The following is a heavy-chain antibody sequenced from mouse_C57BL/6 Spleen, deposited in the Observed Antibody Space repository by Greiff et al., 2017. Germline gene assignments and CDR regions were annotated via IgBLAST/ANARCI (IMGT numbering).Heavy chain of an antibody. J-gene: IGHJ4*01. CDR3: AREGGYGYHAMDY. V-gene: IGHV5-4*01. Sequence: EVMLVESGGGLVKPGGSLKLSCAASGFTFSSYAMSWVRQTPEKRLEWVATISDGGSYTYYPDNVKGRFTISRANAKNNLYLQMSHLKSEDTAMYYCAREGGYGYHAMDYWGQGTSVTVSS. D-gene: IGHD1-1*02. CDR2: ISDGGSYT. CDR1: GFTFSSYA.